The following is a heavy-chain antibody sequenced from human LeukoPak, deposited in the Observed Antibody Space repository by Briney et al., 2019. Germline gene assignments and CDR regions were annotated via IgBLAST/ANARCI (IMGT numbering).Heavy chain of an antibody. CDR2: IIPIFGTA. V-gene: IGHV1-69*01. D-gene: IGHD7-27*01. CDR3: ARNELGLNYYYYYYMDV. CDR1: GGTFSSYA. Sequence: SVKVSCKASGGTFSSYAISWARQAPGQGLEWMGGIIPIFGTANYAQKFQGRVTITADESTSTAYMELSSLRSKDTAVYYCARNELGLNYYYYYYMDVWGKGTAATVSS. J-gene: IGHJ6*03.